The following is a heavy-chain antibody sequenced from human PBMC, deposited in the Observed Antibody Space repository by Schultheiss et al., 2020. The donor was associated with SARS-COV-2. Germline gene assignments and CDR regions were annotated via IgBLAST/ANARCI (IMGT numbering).Heavy chain of an antibody. J-gene: IGHJ6*02. CDR1: GGSISSYY. CDR3: ARGPFSGRGMDV. Sequence: ETLSLTCTVSGGSISSYYWSWIRQPPGKGLEWIGYIYYSGSTNYNPSLKSRVTISVDTSKNQFSLKLSSVTAADTAVYYCARGPFSGRGMDVWGQGTTVTVSS. CDR2: IYYSGST. D-gene: IGHD6-25*01. V-gene: IGHV4-59*01.